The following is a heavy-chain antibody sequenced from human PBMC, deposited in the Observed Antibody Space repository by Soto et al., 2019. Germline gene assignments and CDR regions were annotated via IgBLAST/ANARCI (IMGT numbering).Heavy chain of an antibody. V-gene: IGHV4-31*03. CDR2: IYYSGST. Sequence: TLSLTCTVSGGSISSGGYYWSWIRQHPGKGLEWIGYIYYSGSTYYNPSLKSRVTISVDTSKNQFSLKLSSVTAADTAVYYCARATLLWFGEFLSRTVDWFDPWGQGTLVTVSS. D-gene: IGHD3-10*01. CDR1: GGSISSGGYY. CDR3: ARATLLWFGEFLSRTVDWFDP. J-gene: IGHJ5*02.